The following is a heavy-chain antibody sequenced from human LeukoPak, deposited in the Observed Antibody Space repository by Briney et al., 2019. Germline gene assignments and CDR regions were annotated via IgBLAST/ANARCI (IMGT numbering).Heavy chain of an antibody. CDR3: ARFLGYCSAGSCYFDY. Sequence: ASVKVSCKDCGYTFTGYYVLWVRQAPAQGREWVGWINPNRGGTKYAQKFQGRFSMTRDTSITTAYMELSSMRSDDTAVYYCARFLGYCSAGSCYFDYWGQGTLVTVSS. CDR2: INPNRGGT. D-gene: IGHD2-15*01. J-gene: IGHJ4*02. CDR1: GYTFTGYY. V-gene: IGHV1-2*02.